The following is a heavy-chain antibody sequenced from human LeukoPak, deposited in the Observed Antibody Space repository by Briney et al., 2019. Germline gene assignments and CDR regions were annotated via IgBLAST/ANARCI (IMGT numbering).Heavy chain of an antibody. Sequence: SQTLSLTCTVSGGSISSGGYYWSWIRQHPGKGLEWIGYIYYSGSTYYNPSLKSRVTMSVDTSKNQFSLKLSSVTAVDTAVYYCARKSYLSAYFDYWGQGTLVTVSS. V-gene: IGHV4-31*03. CDR2: IYYSGST. D-gene: IGHD1-26*01. CDR3: ARKSYLSAYFDY. J-gene: IGHJ4*02. CDR1: GGSISSGGYY.